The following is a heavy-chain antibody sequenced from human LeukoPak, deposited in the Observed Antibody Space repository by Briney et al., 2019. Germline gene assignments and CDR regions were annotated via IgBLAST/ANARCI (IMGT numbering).Heavy chain of an antibody. D-gene: IGHD4-11*01. Sequence: TLSLTCTVSGGSFNNADYYWTWIRQHPGKGLEWIGFNFYSGNTYYNPSLKSRVTISIDTSKNQFSLKMNSVTAADTAVYYCATTRAHQFDFWGQGTLVTVSS. CDR2: NFYSGNT. J-gene: IGHJ4*02. CDR1: GGSFNNADYY. V-gene: IGHV4-31*03. CDR3: ATTRAHQFDF.